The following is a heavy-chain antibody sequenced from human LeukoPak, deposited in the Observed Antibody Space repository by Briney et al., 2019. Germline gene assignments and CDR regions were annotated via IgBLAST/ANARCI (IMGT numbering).Heavy chain of an antibody. Sequence: GESLKISCKGSGYSFTTYWIGWVRQMPGKGLEWMGIIHSADSNTKYSPSFQGQVTISADKSISTAYLQWSGLKASDTAMYYCAGARHGDYRWDYWGQGTLVTVSS. J-gene: IGHJ4*02. V-gene: IGHV5-51*01. CDR1: GYSFTTYW. CDR3: AGARHGDYRWDY. D-gene: IGHD4-17*01. CDR2: IHSADSNT.